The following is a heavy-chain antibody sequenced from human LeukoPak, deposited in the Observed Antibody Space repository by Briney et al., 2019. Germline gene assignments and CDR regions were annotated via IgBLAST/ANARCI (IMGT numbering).Heavy chain of an antibody. CDR3: ARDLKDDYGGNYRIIRAFDI. V-gene: IGHV3-30*02. Sequence: PGGSLRLSCAASGFTFSSYGMHWVRQAPGKGLEWVAFIRYDGSNKYYADSVKGRFTISRDNSKNTLYLQMNSLRAEDTAVYYCARDLKDDYGGNYRIIRAFDIWGQGTMVTVSS. J-gene: IGHJ3*02. CDR1: GFTFSSYG. CDR2: IRYDGSNK. D-gene: IGHD4-23*01.